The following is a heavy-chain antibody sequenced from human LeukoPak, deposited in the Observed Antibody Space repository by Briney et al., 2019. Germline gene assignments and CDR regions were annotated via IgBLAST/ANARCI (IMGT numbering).Heavy chain of an antibody. J-gene: IGHJ4*02. D-gene: IGHD2-15*01. V-gene: IGHV1-18*01. Sequence: ASVKVSCKASGYTFNSYAITWVRQATGQGFEWMGGNSGYNGNTNYAQKLQGRVTMTTDTSTSTVFMELKSLRSDDTAVYYCARTARYCSGGSCSYYFDYWGQGTLVTVSS. CDR3: ARTARYCSGGSCSYYFDY. CDR1: GYTFNSYA. CDR2: NSGYNGNT.